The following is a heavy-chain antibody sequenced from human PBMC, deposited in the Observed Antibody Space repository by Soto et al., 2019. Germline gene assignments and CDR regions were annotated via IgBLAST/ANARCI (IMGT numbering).Heavy chain of an antibody. J-gene: IGHJ4*02. Sequence: QVQLVESGGGVVQPGRSLRLSCTASEFTFSDYAMHWVRQTPGKGLEWVAVISYDETFKHYADSVKGRFTISRDNSKNTLFLHMNSLRPEDTAVYYCVKGTRGLFKSYFDSWGQGTLVTVSS. V-gene: IGHV3-30*01. D-gene: IGHD2-15*01. CDR2: ISYDETFK. CDR3: VKGTRGLFKSYFDS. CDR1: EFTFSDYA.